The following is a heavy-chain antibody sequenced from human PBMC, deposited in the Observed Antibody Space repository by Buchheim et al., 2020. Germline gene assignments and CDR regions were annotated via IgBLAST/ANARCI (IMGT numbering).Heavy chain of an antibody. CDR3: ASPFDLVTGQIYYNYAMDV. CDR2: INTDTGEP. V-gene: IGHV7-4-1*02. D-gene: IGHD3-9*01. Sequence: QVQMVQSGSELRKPGASVEVSCKASGYTFLTHGINWVRQAPGQGLECMGWINTDTGEPTYAQGFTGRFVFSLDTSVSTAYLQISSLKAEDTAVYYCASPFDLVTGQIYYNYAMDVWGQGTT. J-gene: IGHJ6*02. CDR1: GYTFLTHG.